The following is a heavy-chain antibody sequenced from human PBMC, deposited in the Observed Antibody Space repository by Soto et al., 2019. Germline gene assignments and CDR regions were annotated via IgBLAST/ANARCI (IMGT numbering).Heavy chain of an antibody. D-gene: IGHD2-15*01. CDR1: GGTFSSYT. V-gene: IGHV1-69*01. CDR2: INPMFGTT. CDR3: VRGVVVVTASQLGWFDP. Sequence: QVQLVQSGAEVKKPGSSVKVSCKASGGTFSSYTISWVRQAPGQGLEWMGGINPMFGTTKYAQKFQGRVTITADESTRTAYMEMSSLRSEDTAVYYCVRGVVVVTASQLGWFDPWGQGTLVIVSS. J-gene: IGHJ5*02.